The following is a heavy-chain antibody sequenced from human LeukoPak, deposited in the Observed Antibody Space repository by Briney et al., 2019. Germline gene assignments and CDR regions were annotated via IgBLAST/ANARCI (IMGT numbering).Heavy chain of an antibody. V-gene: IGHV3-23*01. J-gene: IGHJ4*02. CDR1: GFSFRNYA. D-gene: IGHD3-3*01. Sequence: PGGSLRLSCAASGFSFRNYAMTWVRQAPGKELHWVSAISGSGGNTYYADSVKGRFTISRDNSKNTLYLQMNSLRAEDTAVYYCAKELTLFGVVPWKWGQGTLVTVSS. CDR3: AKELTLFGVVPWK. CDR2: ISGSGGNT.